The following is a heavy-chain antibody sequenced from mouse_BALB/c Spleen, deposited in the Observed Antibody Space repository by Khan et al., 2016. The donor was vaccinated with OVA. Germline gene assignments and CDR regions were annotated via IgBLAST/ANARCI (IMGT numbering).Heavy chain of an antibody. D-gene: IGHD2-2*01. Sequence: EVQLQQSGPELMKPGASVKISCKASGYSFTSYYIHWVIQSHGKSPEWIGYIDPFSGGTTYNQKFKGKATLTADKYSSTAYIHLSNLTSEDSAVYYCTRHVYVAWFTYWGQGTLVTVSA. V-gene: IGHV1S135*01. CDR1: GYSFTSYY. CDR3: TRHVYVAWFTY. CDR2: IDPFSGGT. J-gene: IGHJ3*01.